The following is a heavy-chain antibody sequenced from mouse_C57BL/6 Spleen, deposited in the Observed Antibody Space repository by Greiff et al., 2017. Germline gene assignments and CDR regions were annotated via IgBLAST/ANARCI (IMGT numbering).Heavy chain of an antibody. V-gene: IGHV1-61*01. CDR1: GYTFTSYW. CDR2: IYPSDSET. Sequence: QVQLQQPGAELVRPGSSVKLSCKASGYTFTSYWMDWVKQRPGQGLEWIGNIYPSDSETHYNQKFKDKATLTVDKSSSTAYMQLSSLTSEDSAVYYCARGDDGYLLYAMDYWGQGTSVTVSS. D-gene: IGHD2-3*01. J-gene: IGHJ4*01. CDR3: ARGDDGYLLYAMDY.